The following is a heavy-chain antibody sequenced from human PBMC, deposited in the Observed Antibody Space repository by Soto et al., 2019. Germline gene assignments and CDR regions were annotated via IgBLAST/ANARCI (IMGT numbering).Heavy chain of an antibody. CDR1: GYTFTSYD. Sequence: QVQLVQSGAEVKKPGASVKVSCKASGYTFTSYDINWVRQATGQGLEWLGWMNPNSGNTGYAQKVQGRVTMTRNTSISTSYMALSSLRSEDTVVYYCAGEGVRGMDVWGQGTTVTVS. CDR3: AGEGVRGMDV. V-gene: IGHV1-8*01. D-gene: IGHD3-16*01. J-gene: IGHJ6*02. CDR2: MNPNSGNT.